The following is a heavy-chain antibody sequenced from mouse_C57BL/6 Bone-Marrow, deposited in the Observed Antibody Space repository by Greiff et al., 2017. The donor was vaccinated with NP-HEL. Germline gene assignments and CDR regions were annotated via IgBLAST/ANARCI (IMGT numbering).Heavy chain of an antibody. CDR2: IDPSDSET. D-gene: IGHD1-1*01. CDR1: GYTFTSYW. J-gene: IGHJ1*03. Sequence: QVQLQQPGAELVRPGSSVKLSCKASGYTFTSYWMHWVKQRPIQGLEWIGNIDPSDSETHYNQKFKDKATLTVDKSSSTAYMQLSSLTSEDSAVYYCARVPLTTVEKNWYFDVWGTGTTVTVSS. CDR3: ARVPLTTVEKNWYFDV. V-gene: IGHV1-52*01.